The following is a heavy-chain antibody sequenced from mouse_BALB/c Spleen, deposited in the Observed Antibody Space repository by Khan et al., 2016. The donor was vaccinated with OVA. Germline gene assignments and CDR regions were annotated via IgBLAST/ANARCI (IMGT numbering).Heavy chain of an antibody. CDR3: ARGGYSVFAY. CDR2: IFPGGGSS. Sequence: QVQLQQSGPELVKPGASVKMSCKASGYTFTDYVINWVKQRTGQGLEWIGDIFPGGGSSYYNEKFKGKAKLTADKSSNTAYMQLSSLTVEDSAVYFCARGGYSVFAYWGQGTLVTVSA. V-gene: IGHV1-77*01. D-gene: IGHD1-1*01. J-gene: IGHJ3*01. CDR1: GYTFTDYV.